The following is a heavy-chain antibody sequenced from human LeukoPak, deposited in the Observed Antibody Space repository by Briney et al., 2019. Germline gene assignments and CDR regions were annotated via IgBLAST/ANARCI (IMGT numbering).Heavy chain of an antibody. Sequence: PSETLSLTCTVSGVSIAKTFYYWKWLRQPAGKGLEWIGRIYTTGGTDYNPSLKSRVTISLDTAKNQFSLKMTSVTAADTAVYYCARRPEGHDYWGQGTLVTVSS. V-gene: IGHV4-61*02. D-gene: IGHD1-14*01. CDR3: ARRPEGHDY. J-gene: IGHJ4*02. CDR2: IYTTGGT. CDR1: GVSIAKTFYY.